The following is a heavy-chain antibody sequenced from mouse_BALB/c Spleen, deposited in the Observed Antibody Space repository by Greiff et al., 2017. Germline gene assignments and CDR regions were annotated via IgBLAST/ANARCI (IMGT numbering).Heavy chain of an antibody. CDR2: IWGDGST. D-gene: IGHD2-3*01. Sequence: VQRVESGPGLVAPSQSLSITCTVSGFSLTGYGVNWVRQPPGKGLEWLGMIWGDGSTDYNSALKSRLSISKDNSKSQVFLKMNSLQTDDTARYYCARDDGYGAYYFDYWGQGTTLTVSS. CDR3: ARDDGYGAYYFDY. J-gene: IGHJ2*01. CDR1: GFSLTGYG. V-gene: IGHV2-6-7*01.